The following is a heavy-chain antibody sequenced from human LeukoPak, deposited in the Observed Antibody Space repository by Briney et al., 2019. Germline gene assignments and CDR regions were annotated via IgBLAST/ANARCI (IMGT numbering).Heavy chain of an antibody. J-gene: IGHJ5*02. V-gene: IGHV4-59*01. CDR2: IYYSGST. CDR3: ARDVRLHYYDSSGYYGWFDP. Sequence: PSETLSLTCTVSGGSISSYYWSWIRQPPGKGLEWIGYIYYSGSTNYNPSLKSRVTISVDTSKNQFSLKLSSVTAVDTAVYYCARDVRLHYYDSSGYYGWFDPWGQGTLVTVSS. CDR1: GGSISSYY. D-gene: IGHD3-22*01.